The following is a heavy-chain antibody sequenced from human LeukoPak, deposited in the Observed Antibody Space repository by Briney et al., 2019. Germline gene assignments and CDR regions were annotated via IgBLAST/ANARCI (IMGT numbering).Heavy chain of an antibody. CDR1: GGSISSSSYY. Sequence: ETLSLTRTVSGGSISSSSYYWGWVRQAPGKGLEWVSFIYSDNTHYSDSVKGRFTISRDNSKNTLYLQMNSLRAEDTAVYYCARRAGAYSHPYDYWGQGTLVTVSS. J-gene: IGHJ4*02. D-gene: IGHD4/OR15-4a*01. CDR3: ARRAGAYSHPYDY. CDR2: IYSDNT. V-gene: IGHV3-53*01.